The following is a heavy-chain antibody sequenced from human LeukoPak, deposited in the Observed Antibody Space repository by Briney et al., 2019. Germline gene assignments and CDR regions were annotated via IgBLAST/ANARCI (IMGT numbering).Heavy chain of an antibody. CDR1: GGSISSGSYY. CDR2: IYSSGST. D-gene: IGHD6-13*01. CDR3: ARGIPGIAAAAYFDY. Sequence: SQTLSLTCTVSGGSISSGSYYWSWIRQPAGKGLEWIGRIYSSGSTNYNPSLKSRVTISVDTSKNQFSLKLSSVTAADTAVYYCARGIPGIAAAAYFDYWGQGTLVTVSS. J-gene: IGHJ4*02. V-gene: IGHV4-61*02.